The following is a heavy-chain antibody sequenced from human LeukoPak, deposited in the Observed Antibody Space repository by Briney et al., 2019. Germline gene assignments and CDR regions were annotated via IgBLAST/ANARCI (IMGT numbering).Heavy chain of an antibody. V-gene: IGHV3-48*03. CDR2: ISRSGSTI. D-gene: IGHD4-17*01. J-gene: IGHJ4*02. CDR1: GFTFSSYE. Sequence: PGGSLRLSCAASGFTFSSYEMNWVRQAPGKGLEWVSYISRSGSTIYYADSVRGRFTISRDNAKNSLYLQMISLRAEDTAVYYCARDAPGTVTNDYWGQGTLVTVSS. CDR3: ARDAPGTVTNDY.